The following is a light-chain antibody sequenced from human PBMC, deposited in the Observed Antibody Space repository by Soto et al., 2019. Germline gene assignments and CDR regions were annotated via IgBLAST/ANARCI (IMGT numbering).Light chain of an antibody. J-gene: IGKJ1*01. CDR1: QSISTS. CDR3: QQSFSSPPWT. Sequence: DIQLTQSPSSLSASVGDRVTITCRASQSISTSLNWYQQKPGKAPNLLIFTSSNLESGVPSRFSGSGSGTDFTLTISSLQPEDFATYFCQQSFSSPPWTFGQGTKVDNK. CDR2: TSS. V-gene: IGKV1-39*01.